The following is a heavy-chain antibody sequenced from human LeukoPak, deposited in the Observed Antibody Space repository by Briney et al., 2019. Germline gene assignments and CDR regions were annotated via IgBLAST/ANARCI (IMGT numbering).Heavy chain of an antibody. CDR2: IYYSGST. V-gene: IGHV4-30-4*01. CDR1: GGSISSGDYY. Sequence: TLSLTCTVSGGSISSGDYYWRWMRQPPGRGLEWIGYIYYSGSTYYNPSLKSRVTISVDTSKHQFSLKLSSVTAADTAVYYCARDSRITLKDYWGQGTLVTVSS. D-gene: IGHD3-10*01. J-gene: IGHJ4*02. CDR3: ARDSRITLKDY.